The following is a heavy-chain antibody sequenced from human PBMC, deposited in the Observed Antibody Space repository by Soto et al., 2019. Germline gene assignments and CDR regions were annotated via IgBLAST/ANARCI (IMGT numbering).Heavy chain of an antibody. D-gene: IGHD2-15*01. J-gene: IGHJ4*02. V-gene: IGHV2-26*01. CDR3: ARMRYSGYDWEYCSGGSCPMKLDY. CDR2: IFSNDEK. Sequence: QVTLKESGPVLVKPTETLTLTCTVSGFSLSNARMGVSWIRQPPGKALEWLAHIFSNDEKSYSTSLKSRLTISQDTSKSQVVLTMTNMDPVDTATYYCARMRYSGYDWEYCSGGSCPMKLDYWGQGTLVTVSS. CDR1: GFSLSNARMG.